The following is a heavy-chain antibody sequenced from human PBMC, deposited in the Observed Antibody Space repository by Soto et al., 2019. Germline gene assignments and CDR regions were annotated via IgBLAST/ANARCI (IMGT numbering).Heavy chain of an antibody. V-gene: IGHV3-11*01. CDR3: AKVNDFWSGSPDY. J-gene: IGHJ4*02. D-gene: IGHD3-3*01. Sequence: PGGSLRLSCAASGFTFSDYYMSWIRQAPGKGLEWVSYISSSGGSTYYADSVKGRFTISRDNSKNTLYLQMNSLRAEDTAVYYCAKVNDFWSGSPDYWGQGTLVTVSS. CDR2: ISSSGGST. CDR1: GFTFSDYY.